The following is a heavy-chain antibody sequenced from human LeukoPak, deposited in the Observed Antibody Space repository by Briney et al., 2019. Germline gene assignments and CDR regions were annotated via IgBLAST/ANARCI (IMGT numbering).Heavy chain of an antibody. V-gene: IGHV1-18*04. J-gene: IGHJ4*02. CDR1: GYTFTGSY. D-gene: IGHD6-25*01. CDR3: ARERVYSSADY. Sequence: EASVKVSCKASGYTFTGSYIHWVRQAPGQGLEWMGWISAYNGNTNYAQKLQGRVTMTTDTSTSTAYMELRSLRSDDTAVYYCARERVYSSADYWGQGTLVTVSS. CDR2: ISAYNGNT.